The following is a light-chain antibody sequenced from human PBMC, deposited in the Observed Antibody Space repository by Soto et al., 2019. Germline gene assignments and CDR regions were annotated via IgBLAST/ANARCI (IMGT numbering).Light chain of an antibody. CDR1: QSVRSY. V-gene: IGKV3-11*01. CDR3: QQRSNWVT. Sequence: EIVLTQSPATLSLSPGERATLSCRASQSVRSYLAWYQQKPGQAPRLLIYDASNRATGIPARFSGSGSGTDFTLTISSLEPEDFAVYYCQQRSNWVTFGQGTKVEIK. CDR2: DAS. J-gene: IGKJ2*01.